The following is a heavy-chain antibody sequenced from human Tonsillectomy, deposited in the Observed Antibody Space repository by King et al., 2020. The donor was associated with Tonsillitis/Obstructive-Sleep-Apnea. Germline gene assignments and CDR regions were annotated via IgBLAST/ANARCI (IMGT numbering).Heavy chain of an antibody. D-gene: IGHD2-2*01. CDR1: GFTFSSYA. CDR2: ISGSVGST. J-gene: IGHJ5*02. CDR3: SNPAIRSTSRRWFDP. V-gene: IGHV3-23*04. Sequence: VQLVESGGGLVQPGGSLRLSCAASGFTFSSYAMSWVRQAPGKGLEWVSAISGSVGSTYYADSVKGRFTISRDNSKNTLYLQMNSLRAEATAVYYCSNPAIRSTSRRWFDPWGQGTLVTVSS.